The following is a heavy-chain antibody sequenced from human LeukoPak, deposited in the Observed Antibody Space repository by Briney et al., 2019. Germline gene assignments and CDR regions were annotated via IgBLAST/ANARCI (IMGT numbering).Heavy chain of an antibody. V-gene: IGHV5-51*01. CDR3: ARHPLYDILAGSFDY. D-gene: IGHD3-9*01. CDR2: IYPGDSDT. J-gene: IGHJ4*02. Sequence: LGASLQISCKGSGSSFTSYWIGWVRQLPGKGLEWMGIIYPGDSDTRYSPSFQGQVTISADKSISTAYLQWSSLKASDTAMYYCARHPLYDILAGSFDYWGQGTLVTVSS. CDR1: GSSFTSYW.